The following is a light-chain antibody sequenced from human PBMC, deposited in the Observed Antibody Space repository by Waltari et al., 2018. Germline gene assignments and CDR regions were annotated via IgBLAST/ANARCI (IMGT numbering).Light chain of an antibody. CDR2: DAS. J-gene: IGKJ1*01. Sequence: DIQMTQSPSSLSASVGDKVTITCRASQGISSWLAWYQQKPVKAPKLLIYDASSLQSGVPSRFSGSGSGTDYTLTISSLQPEDFATYYCQQGYNTPRTFGQGTKVEIK. CDR1: QGISSW. CDR3: QQGYNTPRT. V-gene: IGKV1-12*01.